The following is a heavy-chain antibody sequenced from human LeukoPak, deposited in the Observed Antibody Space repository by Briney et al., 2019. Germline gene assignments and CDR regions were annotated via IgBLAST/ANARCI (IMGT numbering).Heavy chain of an antibody. CDR3: ARDWSAYRAVSNDY. D-gene: IGHD1-26*01. CDR2: IKTDGSEK. V-gene: IGHV3-7*05. J-gene: IGHJ4*02. Sequence: PSETLSLTCTVSGGSISSYYWSWVRQAPGKGLEWVANIKTDGSEKDYIDSVKGRFTISRDNTKNSLYLQMNSLRAEDTAVYYCARDWSAYRAVSNDYWGQGTLVTVSS. CDR1: GGSISSYY.